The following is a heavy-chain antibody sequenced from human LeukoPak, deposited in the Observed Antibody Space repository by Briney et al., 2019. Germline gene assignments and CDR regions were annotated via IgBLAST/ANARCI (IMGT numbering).Heavy chain of an antibody. V-gene: IGHV1-69*02. J-gene: IGHJ4*02. D-gene: IGHD2-2*02. Sequence: ASVKVSCKASGGTFSSYTISWVRQAPGQGLEWMGRIIPILGIANYAQKFQGRVTITADKSTSTAYMELSSLRSEDTAVYYCAKPPRYCSSTSCYTNFDYWGQGTLVTVSS. CDR1: GGTFSSYT. CDR2: IIPILGIA. CDR3: AKPPRYCSSTSCYTNFDY.